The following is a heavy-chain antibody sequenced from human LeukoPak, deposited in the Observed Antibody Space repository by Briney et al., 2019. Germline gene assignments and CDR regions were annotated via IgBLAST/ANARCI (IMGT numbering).Heavy chain of an antibody. Sequence: PSETLSLTCAVYGGSFSGCYWSWIRQPPGKGLEWIGEINHSGSTNYNPSLKSRVTISVDTSKNQFSLKLSSVTAADTAVYYCGGGYHPYDAFDIWGQGTMVTVSS. CDR3: GGGYHPYDAFDI. CDR2: INHSGST. D-gene: IGHD3-22*01. J-gene: IGHJ3*02. CDR1: GGSFSGCY. V-gene: IGHV4-34*01.